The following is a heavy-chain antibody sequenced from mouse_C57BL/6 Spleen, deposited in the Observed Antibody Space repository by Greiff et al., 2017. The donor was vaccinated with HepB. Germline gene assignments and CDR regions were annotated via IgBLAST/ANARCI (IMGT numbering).Heavy chain of an antibody. CDR1: GYTFTSYW. J-gene: IGHJ1*03. Sequence: QVQLQQPGAELVKPGASVKLSCKASGYTFTSYWMHWVKQRPGRGLEWIGRIDPNSGGTKYNEKLKSKATLTVDKPSSTAYMQVSSLTSEDSAVYYCARSNWEGNWYFDVWGTGTTVTVSS. CDR2: IDPNSGGT. CDR3: ARSNWEGNWYFDV. D-gene: IGHD4-1*01. V-gene: IGHV1-72*01.